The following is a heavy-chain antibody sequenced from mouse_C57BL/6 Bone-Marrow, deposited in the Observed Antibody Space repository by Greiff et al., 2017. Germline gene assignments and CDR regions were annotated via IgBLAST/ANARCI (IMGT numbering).Heavy chain of an antibody. J-gene: IGHJ3*01. CDR2: IDPSDSYT. V-gene: IGHV1-69*01. Sequence: QVQLQQPGAELVMPGASVKLSCKASGYTFTSYWMHWVKQRPGQGLEWIGEIDPSDSYTNYTQKFKGKSTLTVDKSSSTAYMQLSSLTSEDSAVYYCARDYGSSFAWFAYWGQGTLVTVSA. D-gene: IGHD1-1*01. CDR3: ARDYGSSFAWFAY. CDR1: GYTFTSYW.